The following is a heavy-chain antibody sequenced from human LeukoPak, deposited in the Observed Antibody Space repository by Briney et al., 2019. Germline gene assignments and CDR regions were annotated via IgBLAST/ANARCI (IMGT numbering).Heavy chain of an antibody. CDR1: GYTFTGYY. CDR2: INPNSGGT. V-gene: IGHV1-2*02. D-gene: IGHD1-26*01. CDR3: ARCTSGSLNAQFDY. J-gene: IGHJ4*02. Sequence: GASVKVSCKASGYTFTGYYMHWVRQAPGQGLEWMGWINPNSGGTNYAQKFQGRVTMTRDTSISTAYMELSRLRSDDTAVYYCARCTSGSLNAQFDYWGQGTLVTVSS.